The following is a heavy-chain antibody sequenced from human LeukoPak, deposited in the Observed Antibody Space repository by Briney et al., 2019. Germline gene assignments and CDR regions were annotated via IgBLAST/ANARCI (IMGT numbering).Heavy chain of an antibody. CDR3: AKDIQLEPPLYYFDY. Sequence: GGSLRLSCAASGFTFSSYGMHWVRQAPGKGLEWVAVISYDGSNKYYADSVKGRFTISRDNSKNTLYLQMNSLRAEDTAVYYCAKDIQLEPPLYYFDYWGQGTLVTVSS. V-gene: IGHV3-30*18. CDR2: ISYDGSNK. CDR1: GFTFSSYG. J-gene: IGHJ4*02. D-gene: IGHD1-1*01.